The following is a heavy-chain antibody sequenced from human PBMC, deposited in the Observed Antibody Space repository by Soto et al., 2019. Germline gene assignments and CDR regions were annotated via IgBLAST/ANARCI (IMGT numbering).Heavy chain of an antibody. V-gene: IGHV1-2*02. CDR1: GYSFTGHY. D-gene: IGHD3-3*02. Sequence: QVQHVQSGAEVKKPGDSVKVSCKASGYSFTGHYMHWVRRAPGQGLEWMGWVNLNTGGTDYAQEFQGRVTMTTATSLRTVYLEVTRLKFDDTAIYYCARDPSIFLGRVYGMDVCGQGTAVNVSS. J-gene: IGHJ6*02. CDR2: VNLNTGGT. CDR3: ARDPSIFLGRVYGMDV.